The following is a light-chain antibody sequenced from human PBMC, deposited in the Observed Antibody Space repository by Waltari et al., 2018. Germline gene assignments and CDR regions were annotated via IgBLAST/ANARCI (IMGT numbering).Light chain of an antibody. Sequence: QTVVTQEQSLSVSPGGTVTLTCALSSGSAPRTSYPTWYQQTPGQPPRTLVYKGISRSSGVPDRFSGSILGNTAALTITGAQADDESDYYCSMYMGSGVWVFGGGTKLTVL. J-gene: IGLJ3*02. CDR1: SGSAPRTSY. V-gene: IGLV8-61*01. CDR3: SMYMGSGVWV. CDR2: KGI.